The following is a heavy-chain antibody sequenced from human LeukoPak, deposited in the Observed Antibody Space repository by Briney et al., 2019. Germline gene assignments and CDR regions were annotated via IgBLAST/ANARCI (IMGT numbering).Heavy chain of an antibody. J-gene: IGHJ4*02. V-gene: IGHV4-39*01. CDR3: AGEGSTSNFDY. Sequence: SETLSLTCTVSGGSISSSSYYWGWIRQPPGKGLEWIGSIYYSGSTYYNPSLKSRVTISVDTSKNQFSLKLSSVTAADTAVYYCAGEGSTSNFDYWGQGTLVTVSS. CDR2: IYYSGST. D-gene: IGHD2-2*01. CDR1: GGSISSSSYY.